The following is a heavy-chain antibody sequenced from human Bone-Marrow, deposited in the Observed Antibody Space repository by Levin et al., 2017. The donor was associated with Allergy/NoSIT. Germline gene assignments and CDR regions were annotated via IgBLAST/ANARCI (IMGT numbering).Heavy chain of an antibody. CDR3: AVIRGLSDSFDT. CDR2: ISTSGDT. CDR1: GASISSREYY. V-gene: IGHV4-31*03. Sequence: PSETLSLTCTVSGASISSREYYWSWIRQQPGKGLEWIGYISTSGDTHHNRSLKSRLTISIDTSANQFSLKLSSVTAADTAVFYCAVIRGLSDSFDTWGHGTLVTVSS. J-gene: IGHJ3*02.